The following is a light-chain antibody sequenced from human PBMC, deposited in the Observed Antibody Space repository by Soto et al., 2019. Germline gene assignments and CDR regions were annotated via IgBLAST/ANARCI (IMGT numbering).Light chain of an antibody. CDR3: QQYGSSPPNT. V-gene: IGKV3-20*01. CDR1: QSVSSTY. J-gene: IGKJ5*01. CDR2: GAS. Sequence: EVVLTQSPGTLSLSPGERATLSCRASQSVSSTYLAWYQQRPGQAPRLLIYGASNRATGIPDRFSGSGSGTDFTPTISRLEPEDFAVYYCQQYGSSPPNTFGQGTRLEIK.